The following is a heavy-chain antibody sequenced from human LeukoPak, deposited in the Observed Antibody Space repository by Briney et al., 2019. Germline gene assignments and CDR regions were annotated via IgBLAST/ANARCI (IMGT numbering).Heavy chain of an antibody. CDR1: GYTFTSYG. V-gene: IGHV1-18*01. Sequence: ASVKVSCKASGYTFTSYGISWVRQAPGQGLEWMGWISPYNGNTNYAQKLQGRVTLTTDTSTSTAYMELRSLKSDDTAVYYCARGAVQGLWFGGSFFDYWGQGTLVTVSS. CDR2: ISPYNGNT. J-gene: IGHJ4*02. CDR3: ARGAVQGLWFGGSFFDY. D-gene: IGHD3-10*01.